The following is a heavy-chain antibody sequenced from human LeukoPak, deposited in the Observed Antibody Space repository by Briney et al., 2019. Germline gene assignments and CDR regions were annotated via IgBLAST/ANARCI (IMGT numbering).Heavy chain of an antibody. D-gene: IGHD3-22*01. CDR3: AKAETGYYYVIGYFQH. CDR2: ISWNSGSI. CDR1: GFTFDDYA. V-gene: IGHV3-9*01. J-gene: IGHJ1*01. Sequence: PGGSLRLSCAASGFTFDDYAMPWVRQAPGKGLEWVSGISWNSGSIGYADSVKGRFTISRDNAKNSLYLQMNSLRAEDTALYYCAKAETGYYYVIGYFQHWGQGTLVTVSS.